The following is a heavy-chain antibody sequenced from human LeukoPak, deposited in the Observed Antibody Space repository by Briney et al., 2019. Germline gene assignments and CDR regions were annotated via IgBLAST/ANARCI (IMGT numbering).Heavy chain of an antibody. V-gene: IGHV1-18*01. D-gene: IGHD3-22*01. Sequence: ASVKVSCRASGYTFTSYGINWVRQAPGQGLEWMGWISAYNGNTNYAQKLQGRVTMTTDTSTSTAYMELRSLRSDDTAVYYCARVTVGLAFMEVYHDSSGLNWFDPWGQGALVTVSS. CDR2: ISAYNGNT. CDR1: GYTFTSYG. J-gene: IGHJ5*02. CDR3: ARVTVGLAFMEVYHDSSGLNWFDP.